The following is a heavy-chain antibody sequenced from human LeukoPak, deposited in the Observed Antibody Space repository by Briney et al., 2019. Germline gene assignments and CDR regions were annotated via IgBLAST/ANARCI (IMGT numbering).Heavy chain of an antibody. CDR1: GGSISIYY. CDR2: IYTSGST. D-gene: IGHD3-10*01. Sequence: SETLSLTCTVSGGSISIYYWSWIRQPAGKGLEWIGRIYTSGSTNYNPSLKSRVTMSVDTSKNQFSLELSSVTAADTAVYYCAKSNGYGLVDIWGQGTMVTVSS. J-gene: IGHJ3*02. CDR3: AKSNGYGLVDI. V-gene: IGHV4-4*07.